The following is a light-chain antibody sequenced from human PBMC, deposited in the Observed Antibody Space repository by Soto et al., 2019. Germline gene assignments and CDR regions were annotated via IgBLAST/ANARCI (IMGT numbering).Light chain of an antibody. J-gene: IGKJ2*01. V-gene: IGKV1-5*03. CDR2: KAS. CDR1: QSIDSW. CDR3: QQYKSYSYT. Sequence: DFQMTQSPSTLSASVGDRVTITCRASQSIDSWLAWYQQKPGKAPKLLIYKASNLKSGVPSRFSGSGSGTEFTLTISSLQPDDFASYYCQQYKSYSYTFGKGTKLEIK.